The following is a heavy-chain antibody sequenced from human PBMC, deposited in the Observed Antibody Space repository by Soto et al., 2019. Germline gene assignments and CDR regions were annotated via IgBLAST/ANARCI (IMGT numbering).Heavy chain of an antibody. CDR1: GFPFDDYA. Sequence: GGSLRLSCAASGFPFDDYAMHWVRQAPGEGLEWVSGIHWNSGGMGYADSVKGRFTVSRDNAKNSLYLQMNSLRLEDTALYYCVKETGNYYDSSGYYFDYWGQGTLVTVS. D-gene: IGHD3-22*01. J-gene: IGHJ4*02. V-gene: IGHV3-9*01. CDR3: VKETGNYYDSSGYYFDY. CDR2: IHWNSGGM.